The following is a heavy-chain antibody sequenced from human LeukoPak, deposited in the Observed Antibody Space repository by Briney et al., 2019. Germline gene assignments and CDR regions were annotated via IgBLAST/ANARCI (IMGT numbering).Heavy chain of an antibody. Sequence: AGGSLRLSCAASGFTFSNYAMTWVRQAPGKGLEWVSGIRAGGGSTNFADSVRGRFPLSTDNSKNTLYLQMNSLRAEDAAIYYCAKDGGSGMGFDPWGQGTLVTVSS. CDR2: IRAGGGST. J-gene: IGHJ5*02. CDR1: GFTFSNYA. V-gene: IGHV3-23*01. D-gene: IGHD3-10*01. CDR3: AKDGGSGMGFDP.